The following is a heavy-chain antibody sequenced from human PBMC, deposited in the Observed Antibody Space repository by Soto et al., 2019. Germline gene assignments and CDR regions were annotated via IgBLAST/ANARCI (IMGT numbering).Heavy chain of an antibody. D-gene: IGHD3-22*01. Sequence: GASLKISCTGSGSSFTIYWIGWVRQMPGKGLEWMGIIYPGDSDTRYSPSFQGQVTISADKSISTAYLQWSSLKASGTAMYYCARHGPRVYYDNSDYYSYGMDVWGQGTTVTVS. J-gene: IGHJ6*02. CDR1: GSSFTIYW. CDR3: ARHGPRVYYDNSDYYSYGMDV. CDR2: IYPGDSDT. V-gene: IGHV5-51*01.